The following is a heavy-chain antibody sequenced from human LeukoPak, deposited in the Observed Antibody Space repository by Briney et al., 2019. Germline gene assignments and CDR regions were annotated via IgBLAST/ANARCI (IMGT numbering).Heavy chain of an antibody. Sequence: ASVKVSCKASGYTFISYGISWVRQAPGQGLEWMGWISAYNGNTNYAQKLQGRVTMTTDTSTSTAYMELRSLRSDDTAVYYCAGGRDGYNSGTLDYWGQGTLVTVSS. J-gene: IGHJ4*02. D-gene: IGHD5-24*01. V-gene: IGHV1-18*01. CDR2: ISAYNGNT. CDR1: GYTFISYG. CDR3: AGGRDGYNSGTLDY.